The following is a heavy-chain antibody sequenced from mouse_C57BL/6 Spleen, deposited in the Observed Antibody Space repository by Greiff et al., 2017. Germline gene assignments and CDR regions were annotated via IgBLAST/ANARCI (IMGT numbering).Heavy chain of an antibody. J-gene: IGHJ1*03. CDR1: GFTFTDYY. V-gene: IGHV1-36*01. CDR3: ARGGGFISTVERSFDV. Sequence: EVQLQQSGPVLVKPGPSVKISCKASGFTFTDYYMPWVKQSPGKRLEWIGLVSPSNGGTSYNQKLKGKATLTVDTSSSTAYLELNSLTSEDSAVYDWARGGGFISTVERSFDVWGTGTTVTGSS. CDR2: VSPSNGGT. D-gene: IGHD1-1*01.